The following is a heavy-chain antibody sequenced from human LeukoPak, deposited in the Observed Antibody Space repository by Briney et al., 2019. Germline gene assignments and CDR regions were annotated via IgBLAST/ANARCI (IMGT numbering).Heavy chain of an antibody. CDR2: INPNSGGT. Sequence: GASVKVSCKASGYTFTGYYMHWVRQAPGQGLEWMGWINPNSGGTNYAQKFQGWVTMTRDTSISTAYMELSRLRSDDTAVYYCARFKGGYYYDSSGYYWFDPWGQGTLVTVSS. V-gene: IGHV1-2*04. J-gene: IGHJ5*02. CDR3: ARFKGGYYYDSSGYYWFDP. D-gene: IGHD3-22*01. CDR1: GYTFTGYY.